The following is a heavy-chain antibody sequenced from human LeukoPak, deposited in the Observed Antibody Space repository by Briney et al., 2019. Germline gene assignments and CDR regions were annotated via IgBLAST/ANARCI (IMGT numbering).Heavy chain of an antibody. CDR1: GYTFTGYY. J-gene: IGHJ6*03. Sequence: ASVKVSCKASGYTFTGYYMHWVRQAPGQGLEWMGWINPNSGGTNYAQKFQGRVTMTRDTSISTAYMELSRLRSDDTAVYYCAKSHPRGYYYYMDVWGKGTTVTVSS. CDR2: INPNSGGT. V-gene: IGHV1-2*02. D-gene: IGHD3-16*01. CDR3: AKSHPRGYYYYMDV.